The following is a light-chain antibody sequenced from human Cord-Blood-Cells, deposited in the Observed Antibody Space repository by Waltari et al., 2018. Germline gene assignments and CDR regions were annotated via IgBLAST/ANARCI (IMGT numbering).Light chain of an antibody. CDR1: SRDVGSYNL. CDR3: CSYAGSSTLV. J-gene: IGLJ2*01. V-gene: IGLV2-23*01. CDR2: EGS. Sequence: QSALTQPASVSGSPGQSITISCTGTSRDVGSYNLASWYQQHPGKAPKLMIYEGSKRPLGVSNRFSGSQSGNTASLTISGLQAEDEADYYCCSYAGSSTLVFGGGTKLTVL.